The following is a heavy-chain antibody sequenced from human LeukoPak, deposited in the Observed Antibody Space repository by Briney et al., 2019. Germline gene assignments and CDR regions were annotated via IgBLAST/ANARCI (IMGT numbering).Heavy chain of an antibody. J-gene: IGHJ5*02. CDR3: ARELSHGSGSYYPNWFDP. CDR2: IYHRGNT. V-gene: IGHV4-38-2*02. D-gene: IGHD3-10*01. CDR1: GYSISSDRY. Sequence: SETLSLTCAVSGYSISSDRYWGWIRQPPGKGLGWIGSIYHRGNTYYNPSLKSRLTISVDTSKNQFSLKLSSVTAADTAVYYCARELSHGSGSYYPNWFDPWGQGTLVILSS.